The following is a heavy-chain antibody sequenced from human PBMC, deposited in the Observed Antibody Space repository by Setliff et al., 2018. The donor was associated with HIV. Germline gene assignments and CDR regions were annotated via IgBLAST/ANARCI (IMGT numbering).Heavy chain of an antibody. J-gene: IGHJ4*02. CDR3: ARDRTAGYNYDYGY. D-gene: IGHD3-16*01. Sequence: ASVKVSCKAFGYTFTSYCIHWVRQAPGQGLEWLGMVNPSGGSIAYAQRFQGRVTMTRDTSTNTVYMDLSGLRSDDTAVYYCARDRTAGYNYDYGYWGQGTLVTVSS. CDR1: GYTFTSYC. V-gene: IGHV1-46*01. CDR2: VNPSGGSI.